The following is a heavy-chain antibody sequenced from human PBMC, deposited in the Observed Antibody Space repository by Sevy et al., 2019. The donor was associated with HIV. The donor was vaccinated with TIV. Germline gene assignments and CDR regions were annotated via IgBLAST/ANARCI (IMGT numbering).Heavy chain of an antibody. V-gene: IGHV3-23*01. CDR1: GFTFNTHV. Sequence: GGSLRLSCAASGFTFNTHVMNWVRQAPGKGLEWVSSISGFGNTYYADSVRGRFTISRDNAKNTLYLQMNGVRADDTAVYYCAKVLNPALESMMEVTVRSLKGFDVWGQGTMVTVSS. D-gene: IGHD3-22*01. CDR3: AKVLNPALESMMEVTVRSLKGFDV. J-gene: IGHJ3*01. CDR2: ISGFGNT.